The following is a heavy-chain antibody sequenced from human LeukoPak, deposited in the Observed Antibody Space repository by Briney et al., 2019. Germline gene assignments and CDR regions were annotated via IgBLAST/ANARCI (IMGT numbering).Heavy chain of an antibody. Sequence: ASVKVSCTASGGTFSSYAISGVRQAPRQGLEWVGGIIPIFGTANYAQKFQGRVTSTTDESPSTAYMELSSLRSQGTAVYYCAREEGYSSGFDAFDIWGEGTMVTVSS. D-gene: IGHD6-19*01. CDR3: AREEGYSSGFDAFDI. CDR2: IIPIFGTA. J-gene: IGHJ3*02. CDR1: GGTFSSYA. V-gene: IGHV1-69*05.